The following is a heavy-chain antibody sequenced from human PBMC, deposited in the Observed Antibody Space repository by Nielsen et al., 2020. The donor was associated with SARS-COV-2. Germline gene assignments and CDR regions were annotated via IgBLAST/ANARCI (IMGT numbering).Heavy chain of an antibody. Sequence: SETLSLTCTVSGDSISSYYWSWIRQPPEKGLEWIGNIYYSGSTNYNPSLKSRVTISVDTSKNQYSLKVTSVTAADQAVYYCARRDTTKVRDYYYSYMDVWGKGTTVTVSS. V-gene: IGHV4-59*01. D-gene: IGHD5-18*01. J-gene: IGHJ6*03. CDR2: IYYSGST. CDR1: GDSISSYY. CDR3: ARRDTTKVRDYYYSYMDV.